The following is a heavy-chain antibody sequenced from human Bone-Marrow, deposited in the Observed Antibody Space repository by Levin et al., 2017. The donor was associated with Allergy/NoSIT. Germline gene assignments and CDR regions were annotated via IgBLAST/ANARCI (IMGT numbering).Heavy chain of an antibody. Sequence: SVKVSCKASGGTFSSYTIAWVRQAPGQGLEWMGRIILIVGIANYAQRFQGRVTFTADKSTSTVYMELSSLRSEDMALYYCARVRSGSRDDAFDIWGQGTLVTVSS. CDR3: ARVRSGSRDDAFDI. CDR2: IILIVGIA. D-gene: IGHD1-26*01. V-gene: IGHV1-69*02. CDR1: GGTFSSYT. J-gene: IGHJ3*02.